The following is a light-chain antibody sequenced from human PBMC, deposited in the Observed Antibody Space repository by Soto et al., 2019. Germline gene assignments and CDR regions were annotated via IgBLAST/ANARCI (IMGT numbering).Light chain of an antibody. CDR1: SGSVSTTYY. J-gene: IGLJ3*02. CDR3: MLYMGSGIWV. V-gene: IGLV8-61*01. CDR2: NTN. Sequence: QTVVTQEPSFSVSPGGTVTLTCGLSSGSVSTTYYPSCYQQTPGQAPRTLIYNTNTRSSGVPDRFSGTILGHKAALTITGAQADDESHYYCMLYMGSGIWVFGGGTKVTVL.